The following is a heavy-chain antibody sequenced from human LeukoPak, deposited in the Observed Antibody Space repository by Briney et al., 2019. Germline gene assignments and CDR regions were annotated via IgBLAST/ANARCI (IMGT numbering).Heavy chain of an antibody. D-gene: IGHD3-22*01. V-gene: IGHV4-39*01. J-gene: IGHJ4*02. CDR3: VRRVAGSGYRDS. CDR1: GGSISSSRHY. Sequence: SETLPLTCTVSGGSISSSRHYWGWIRQPPGKGLEWIGNILYSGSTNYNPSLKSRVTISVDTSKNQFSLKLSSVTAADTADYYCVRRVAGSGYRDSWGQGTMVTVCS. CDR2: ILYSGST.